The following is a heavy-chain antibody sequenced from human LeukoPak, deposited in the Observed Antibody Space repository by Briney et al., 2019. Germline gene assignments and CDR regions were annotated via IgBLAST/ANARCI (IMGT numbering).Heavy chain of an antibody. Sequence: ASVKVSCKASGYTFTSYDINWVRQATGQGLEWMGWMNPNSGNTGYAQKFQGRVTMTRNTSISTAYMELSSLRSEDTAVYYWARGPRSGSGWYVPGFDPWGQGTLVTVSS. V-gene: IGHV1-8*01. CDR2: MNPNSGNT. CDR3: ARGPRSGSGWYVPGFDP. D-gene: IGHD6-19*01. J-gene: IGHJ5*02. CDR1: GYTFTSYD.